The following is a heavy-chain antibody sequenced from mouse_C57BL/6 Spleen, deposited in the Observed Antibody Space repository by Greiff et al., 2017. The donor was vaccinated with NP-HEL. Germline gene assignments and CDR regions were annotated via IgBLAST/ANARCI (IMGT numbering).Heavy chain of an antibody. J-gene: IGHJ2*01. V-gene: IGHV3-6*01. CDR2: ISYDGSN. Sequence: EVKLVESFPGLVKPSQSLSLTCSVTGYSITSGYYWNWIRQFPGNKLEWMGYISYDGSNNYNPSLKNRISITRDTSKNQFFLKLNSVTTEDTATYYCARDYGNYALYYFDYWGQGTTLTVSS. CDR3: ARDYGNYALYYFDY. CDR1: GYSITSGYY. D-gene: IGHD2-1*01.